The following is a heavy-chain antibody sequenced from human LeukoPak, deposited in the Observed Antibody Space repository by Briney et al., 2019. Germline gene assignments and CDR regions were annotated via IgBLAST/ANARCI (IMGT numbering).Heavy chain of an antibody. V-gene: IGHV1-46*01. D-gene: IGHD2-15*01. CDR2: NPSGGST. CDR3: ASAPRYCSGGSCYGFTLGW. J-gene: IGHJ4*02. Sequence: NPSGGSTSYAQKFQGRVTMTRDTSTSTVYMELSSLRSEDTAVYYCASAPRYCSGGSCYGFTLGWWGQGTLVTVSS.